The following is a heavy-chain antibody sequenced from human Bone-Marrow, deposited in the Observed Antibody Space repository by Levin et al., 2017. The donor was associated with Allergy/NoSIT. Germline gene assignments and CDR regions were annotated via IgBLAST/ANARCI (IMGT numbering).Heavy chain of an antibody. Sequence: GGSLRLSCTISGFIFADYAMNWVRQAPGRGLEWVSSLDGSSGKTHYADVVKGRFTISREYSKNTLFLQMNSLRVEDTARYYCAKAGTTVMLDYDYWDVWGEGTAVTVSS. J-gene: IGHJ6*03. CDR3: AKAGTTVMLDYDYWDV. CDR2: LDGSSGKT. D-gene: IGHD4-17*01. CDR1: GFIFADYA. V-gene: IGHV3-23*01.